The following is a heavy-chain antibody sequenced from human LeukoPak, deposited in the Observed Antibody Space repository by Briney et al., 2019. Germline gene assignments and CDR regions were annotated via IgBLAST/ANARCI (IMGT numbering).Heavy chain of an antibody. CDR1: GXTFSSYA. J-gene: IGHJ4*02. CDR2: ISGSGGST. V-gene: IGHV3-23*01. D-gene: IGHD6-19*01. CDR3: AKDAGIAVAGTDY. Sequence: GGSLRLSCAASGXTFSSYAVSWVRQAPGKGLEWVSAISGSGGSTYYADSVKGRFTISRDNSKNTLYLQMNSLRAEDTAVYYCAKDAGIAVAGTDYWGQGTLVTVSS.